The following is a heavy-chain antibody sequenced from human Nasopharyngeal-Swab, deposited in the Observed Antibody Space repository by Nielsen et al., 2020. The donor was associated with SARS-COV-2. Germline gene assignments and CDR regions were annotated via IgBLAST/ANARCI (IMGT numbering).Heavy chain of an antibody. D-gene: IGHD3-22*01. V-gene: IGHV3-48*04. CDR3: ARSYDSSGYYWVYFDY. CDR2: ISSSSSTI. J-gene: IGHJ4*02. Sequence: VCQAPGKGLEWVSYISSSSSTIYYADSVKGRFTISRDNAKNSLYLQMNSLRAEDTAVYYCARSYDSSGYYWVYFDYWGQGTLVTVSS.